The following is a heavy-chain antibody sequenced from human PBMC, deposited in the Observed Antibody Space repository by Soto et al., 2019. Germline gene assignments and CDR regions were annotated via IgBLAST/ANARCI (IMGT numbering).Heavy chain of an antibody. Sequence: SETLSLTCAVYGGSFSGYYWSWIRQPPGKGLEWIGEINHSGSTNYNPSLKSRVTISVDTSKNQFSLKLSSVTAADTAVYYCARGQPIVKQYPPQGIGYFDYWGQGTLVTVSS. V-gene: IGHV4-34*01. CDR1: GGSFSGYY. CDR3: ARGQPIVKQYPPQGIGYFDY. CDR2: INHSGST. D-gene: IGHD3-16*02. J-gene: IGHJ4*02.